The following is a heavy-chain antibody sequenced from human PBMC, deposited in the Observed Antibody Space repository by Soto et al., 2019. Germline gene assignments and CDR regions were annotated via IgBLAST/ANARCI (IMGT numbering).Heavy chain of an antibody. V-gene: IGHV4-39*01. CDR1: GVFISSSGYC. CDR3: ARSPEESGSYGGYYFDY. Sequence: SETMSHTCTVSGVFISSSGYCWGLIRQHPGKGLEWIGSIYYSGSTYYSLSLRSRVTISVDTSKNQFSLNLSSVTAADTAVYYCARSPEESGSYGGYYFDYWGQGTLVTVSS. CDR2: IYYSGST. J-gene: IGHJ4*02. D-gene: IGHD1-26*01.